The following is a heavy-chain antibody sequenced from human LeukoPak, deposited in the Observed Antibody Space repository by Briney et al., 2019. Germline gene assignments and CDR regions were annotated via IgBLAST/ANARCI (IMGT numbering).Heavy chain of an antibody. CDR3: AKDRARLAGAFDI. CDR1: GFTFSSYG. Sequence: GGSLRLSCAASGFTFSSYGMSWVRQAPGKGLEWVSGISGNGGSTYYADSVKGRFTISRDNSKNTLYLQMNSLRAEDTAVYYCAKDRARLAGAFDIWGQGTMVTVSS. CDR2: ISGNGGST. D-gene: IGHD3-22*01. J-gene: IGHJ3*02. V-gene: IGHV3-23*01.